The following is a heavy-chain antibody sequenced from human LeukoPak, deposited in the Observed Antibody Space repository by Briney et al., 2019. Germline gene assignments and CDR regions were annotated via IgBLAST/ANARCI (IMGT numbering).Heavy chain of an antibody. D-gene: IGHD3-22*01. V-gene: IGHV1-69*13. Sequence: SVKVSCKASGGTFSSCAISWVRQAPGQGLEWMGGIIPIFGTANYAQKFQGRVTITADESTSTAYMELSSLRSEDTAVYYCARVPLGYYYDSSGYYLGYWGQGTLVTVSS. CDR3: ARVPLGYYYDSSGYYLGY. J-gene: IGHJ4*02. CDR2: IIPIFGTA. CDR1: GGTFSSCA.